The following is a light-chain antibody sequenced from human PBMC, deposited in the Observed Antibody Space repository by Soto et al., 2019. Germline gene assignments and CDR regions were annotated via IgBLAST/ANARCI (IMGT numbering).Light chain of an antibody. CDR1: QVITND. V-gene: IGKV1-17*01. J-gene: IGKJ1*01. Sequence: DIQMTQSPSSLSASVGDRLTITCRASQVITNDLGWYQQKPGKAPKRLIYAASTLQSGVPSRFSGSGSGTEFTLTISSLETDDVATYYCQQYSSYASFGQGTKVDIK. CDR3: QQYSSYAS. CDR2: AAS.